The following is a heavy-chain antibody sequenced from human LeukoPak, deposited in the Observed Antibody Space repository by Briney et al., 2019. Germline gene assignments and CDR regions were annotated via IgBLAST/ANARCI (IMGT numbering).Heavy chain of an antibody. CDR2: IYIDGSST. D-gene: IGHD1-14*01. V-gene: IGHV3-74*01. CDR1: GFTFSSYW. Sequence: GGPLRLSCAASGFTFSSYWMHWVRQAPGKGLVWVSRIYIDGSSTSYADSVKDRSTISRDNAKNTLYLQMNSLRDEDTAVYYCARGLDGSFDYWGLGTLVTVSS. J-gene: IGHJ4*02. CDR3: ARGLDGSFDY.